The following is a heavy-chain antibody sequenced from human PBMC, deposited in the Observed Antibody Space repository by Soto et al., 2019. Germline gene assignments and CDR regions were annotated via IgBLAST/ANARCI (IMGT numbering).Heavy chain of an antibody. V-gene: IGHV3-9*01. CDR2: ISWNSGSI. J-gene: IGHJ5*02. CDR1: GFTFDDYA. D-gene: IGHD3-22*01. Sequence: GGSLRLSCAASGFTFDDYAMHWVRQAPGKGLEWVSGISWNSGSIGYADSVKGRFTISRDNAKNSLYLQMNSLRAEDTALYYCAKDGDYRPDLDYYDSSRWGYNRFDPWGQGTLVTVSS. CDR3: AKDGDYRPDLDYYDSSRWGYNRFDP.